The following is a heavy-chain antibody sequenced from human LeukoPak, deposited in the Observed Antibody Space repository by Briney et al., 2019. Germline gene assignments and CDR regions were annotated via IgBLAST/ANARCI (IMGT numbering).Heavy chain of an antibody. V-gene: IGHV3-74*01. CDR3: ARVYCSGGSCRNWFDP. J-gene: IGHJ5*02. CDR2: INSDGSST. CDR1: GFTFSSYW. Sequence: GGSLRLSCAASGFTFSSYWVHWVRQAPGKGLVWVSRINSDGSSTSYADSVKARFTISRDNAKNTLYLQMNSLRAEDTAVYYCARVYCSGGSCRNWFDPWGQGTLVTVSS. D-gene: IGHD2-15*01.